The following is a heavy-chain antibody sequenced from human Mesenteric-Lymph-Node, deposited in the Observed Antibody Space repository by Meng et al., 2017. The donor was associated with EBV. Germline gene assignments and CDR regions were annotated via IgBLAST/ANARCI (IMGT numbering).Heavy chain of an antibody. D-gene: IGHD3-22*01. CDR3: AREGEVGYYESSGYYY. J-gene: IGHJ4*02. V-gene: IGHV4-4*02. CDR2: IFPTGGT. Sequence: GQLKGSGPGLLKPSGTRSLTCAVSGGSISSSNWLTWVRQPPGKGLEWIGEIFPTGGTNYNPSLKSRVTISVDKSKNQFSLKLSSVTATDTAVYYCAREGEVGYYESSGYYYWGQGTLVTVSS. CDR1: GGSISSSNW.